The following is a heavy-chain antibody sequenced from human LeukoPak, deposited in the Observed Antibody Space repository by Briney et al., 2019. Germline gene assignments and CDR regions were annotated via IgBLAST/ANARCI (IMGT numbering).Heavy chain of an antibody. J-gene: IGHJ4*02. CDR2: IYYSGST. D-gene: IGHD6-19*01. CDR1: GGSISSYY. V-gene: IGHV4-59*01. CDR3: ARGSSGWYSHLGY. Sequence: SETLSLTCTVSGGSISSYYWNWIRQPPGKGLEWIGYIYYSGSTNYNPSLKSRVTISVDTSKNQFSLKLSSVTAADTAVYYCARGSSGWYSHLGYWGQGTLVTVPS.